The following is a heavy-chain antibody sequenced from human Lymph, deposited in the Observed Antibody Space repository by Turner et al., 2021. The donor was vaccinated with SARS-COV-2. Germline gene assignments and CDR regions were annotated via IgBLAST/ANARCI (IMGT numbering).Heavy chain of an antibody. CDR1: GYLLTGSD. D-gene: IGHD3-3*01. J-gene: IGHJ6*02. V-gene: IGHV1-2*02. CDR3: ARDVERYNDFWSGYSGGYGMDV. Sequence: QVQLVQSGAEVKKPGASGEVSCKASGYLLTGSDMHWVRPAPGQGLEWMGWSNPNSGGTNYAQKFQGRVTMTRDTSISAAYMELSRLRSDDTAVYYSARDVERYNDFWSGYSGGYGMDVWGQGTTVTVSS. CDR2: SNPNSGGT.